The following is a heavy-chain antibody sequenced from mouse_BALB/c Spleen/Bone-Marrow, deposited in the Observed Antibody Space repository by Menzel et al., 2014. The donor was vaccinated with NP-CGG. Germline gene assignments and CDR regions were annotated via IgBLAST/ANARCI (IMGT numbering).Heavy chain of an antibody. CDR2: IWAGGTT. CDR3: AREGAYYRYIDY. J-gene: IGHJ2*01. V-gene: IGHV2-9*02. Sequence: VMLVESGPGLVAPSQSLSITCTVSGFSLTTYGIHWVRQPPGKGLEWLGVIWAGGTTIYNSTLMSRLSISKDTSKSQVFLKMNSLQTDDTAIYYCAREGAYYRYIDYWGQGTTLTVSS. CDR1: GFSLTTYG. D-gene: IGHD2-14*01.